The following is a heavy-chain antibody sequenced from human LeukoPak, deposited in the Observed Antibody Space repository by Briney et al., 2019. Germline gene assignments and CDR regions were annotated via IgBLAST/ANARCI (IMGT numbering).Heavy chain of an antibody. CDR1: GGSISSYY. V-gene: IGHV4-4*07. Sequence: PSETLSLTCTVSGGSISSYYWSWIRQPAGKGLEWIGRIYTSGSTNYNPSLKSRVTISVDTSKNQFSLKLSSVTAADTAVYYCAREHIVVVIAMVAFDIWGQGTMVTVSS. D-gene: IGHD2-21*01. CDR2: IYTSGST. J-gene: IGHJ3*02. CDR3: AREHIVVVIAMVAFDI.